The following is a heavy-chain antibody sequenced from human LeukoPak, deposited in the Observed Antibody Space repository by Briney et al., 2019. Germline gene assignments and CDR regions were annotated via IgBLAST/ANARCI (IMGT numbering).Heavy chain of an antibody. Sequence: GGSLRLSCAVSGFTFSSYAMHWVRQAPGKGLEWVAVISYDGSNKYYADSVKGRFTISRDNSKNTLYLQTSSLRAEDTAVYYCAKEPREYCSSTSCPNWIDPWGQGTLVTVSS. J-gene: IGHJ5*02. CDR3: AKEPREYCSSTSCPNWIDP. D-gene: IGHD2-2*01. CDR1: GFTFSSYA. V-gene: IGHV3-30*04. CDR2: ISYDGSNK.